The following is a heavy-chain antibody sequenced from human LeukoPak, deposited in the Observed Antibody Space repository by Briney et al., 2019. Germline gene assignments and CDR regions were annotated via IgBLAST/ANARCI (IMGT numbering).Heavy chain of an antibody. CDR2: IYYSGST. J-gene: IGHJ5*02. CDR3: ARVVVAATYFYVFWFDP. Sequence: SETLSLTCTVSGGSISSYYWSWIRQPPGKGLEWIGYIYYSGSTNYNPSLKSRVTISVDTSKNQFSLKLSSVTAADTAVYYCARVVVAATYFYVFWFDPWGQGTLVTVSS. D-gene: IGHD2-15*01. V-gene: IGHV4-59*01. CDR1: GGSISSYY.